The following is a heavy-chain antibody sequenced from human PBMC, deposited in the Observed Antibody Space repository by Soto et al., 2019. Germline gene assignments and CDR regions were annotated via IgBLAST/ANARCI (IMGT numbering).Heavy chain of an antibody. CDR1: GGSISSSSYY. CDR3: AKRDYYYDSSGYPSTSRGMDV. D-gene: IGHD3-22*01. Sequence: ETLSLTCTVSGGSISSSSYYWGWIRQPPGKGLECIGSIYYSGSTYYNPSLKSRVTISVDTSKNQFSLKLSSVTAADTAVYYCAKRDYYYDSSGYPSTSRGMDVWGQGTTVTVSS. J-gene: IGHJ6*02. CDR2: IYYSGST. V-gene: IGHV4-39*01.